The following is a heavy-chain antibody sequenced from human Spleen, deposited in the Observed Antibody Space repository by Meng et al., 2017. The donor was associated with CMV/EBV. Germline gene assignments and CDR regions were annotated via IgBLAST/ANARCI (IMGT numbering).Heavy chain of an antibody. CDR1: GGTFNNYA. V-gene: IGHV1-69*10. CDR3: ARDRTGDCSSTSCYNYYYYYGMDV. J-gene: IGHJ6*02. D-gene: IGHD2-2*02. Sequence: SVKVSCKTPGGTFNNYAIGWVRQVPGQGLEWMGGIIPILHIANYAQKFQGRVTITADKSTSTAYMELSSLRSDDTAVYYCARDRTGDCSSTSCYNYYYYYGMDVWGQGTTVTVSS. CDR2: IIPILHIA.